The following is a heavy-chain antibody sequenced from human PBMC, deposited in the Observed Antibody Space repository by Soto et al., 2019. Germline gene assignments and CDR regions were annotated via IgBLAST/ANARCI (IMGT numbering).Heavy chain of an antibody. V-gene: IGHV4-39*01. Sequence: PSETLSLTCTVSGGSISSSSYYWGWIRQPPGKGLEWIGYIYYSGSPYYNPSHKSRVTISVDTSKNQFSLKLSSVTAADTAVYYCAVPAASVAGASGSYYYYGMDVWGQGTTVTVS. J-gene: IGHJ6*02. CDR3: AVPAASVAGASGSYYYYGMDV. CDR2: IYYSGSP. CDR1: GGSISSSSYY. D-gene: IGHD6-19*01.